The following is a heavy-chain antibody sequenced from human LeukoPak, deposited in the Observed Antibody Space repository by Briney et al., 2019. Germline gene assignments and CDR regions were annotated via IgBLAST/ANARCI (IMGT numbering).Heavy chain of an antibody. Sequence: PGGSLRLSCAASGFTFRSFAMNWVRQAPGRGLEWVSAISASGVSTYYADSVKGRFTISRDNSKNTLYLQMDSLRAEDTAVYYCAKDPHSNFEYYYYYYMHVWGKGTTVTVSS. CDR1: GFTFRSFA. J-gene: IGHJ6*03. CDR2: ISASGVST. V-gene: IGHV3-23*01. CDR3: AKDPHSNFEYYYYYYMHV. D-gene: IGHD4-11*01.